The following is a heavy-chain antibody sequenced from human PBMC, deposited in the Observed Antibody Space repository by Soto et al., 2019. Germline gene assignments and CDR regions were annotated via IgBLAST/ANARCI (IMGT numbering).Heavy chain of an antibody. CDR1: GFTFSSYG. D-gene: IGHD3-9*01. J-gene: IGHJ6*02. CDR2: IWYDGSNK. Sequence: GGSLRLSCAASGFTFSSYGMHWVRQAPGKGLEWVAVIWYDGSNKYYADSVKGRFTISRDNSKNTLYLQMNSLRAEDTAVYYCARDRGFLTGYGGGMDVWGQGTTVTVSS. CDR3: ARDRGFLTGYGGGMDV. V-gene: IGHV3-33*01.